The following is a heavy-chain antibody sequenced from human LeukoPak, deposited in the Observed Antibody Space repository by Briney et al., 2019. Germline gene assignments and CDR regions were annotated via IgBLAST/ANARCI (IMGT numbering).Heavy chain of an antibody. CDR1: GFTFSSYA. CDR3: AKVVDFWSGNPSSDP. D-gene: IGHD3-3*01. Sequence: GGSLRLSCAASGFTFSSYAMSWVRQAPGKGLEWVSAISGSGGSTYYADSVKGRFTISRDNSKNTLYLQMNSLRAEDTAVYYCAKVVDFWSGNPSSDPWGQGTLVTVSS. J-gene: IGHJ5*02. V-gene: IGHV3-23*01. CDR2: ISGSGGST.